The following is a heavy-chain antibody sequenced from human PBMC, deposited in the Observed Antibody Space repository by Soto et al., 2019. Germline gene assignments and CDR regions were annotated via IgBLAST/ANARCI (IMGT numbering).Heavy chain of an antibody. V-gene: IGHV5-51*03. J-gene: IGHJ4*02. CDR3: ARGARGYRALDY. CDR1: GYFFTTYW. Sequence: EVQLVQSGAEVKKRGESLNISCKVSGYFFTTYWIAWFRPMPGKRLGWMGIIYPGDSDTRYSPSFQGQGTISADKSISTAHLHWSSLKASDIAMYYCARGARGYRALDYWGQGTLVTVSS. D-gene: IGHD2-2*01. CDR2: IYPGDSDT.